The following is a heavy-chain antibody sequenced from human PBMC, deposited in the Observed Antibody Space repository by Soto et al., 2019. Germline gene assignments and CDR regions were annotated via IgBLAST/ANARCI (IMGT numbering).Heavy chain of an antibody. J-gene: IGHJ5*02. V-gene: IGHV3-11*06. CDR2: INGGGGYT. CDR3: ARDRGP. D-gene: IGHD3-10*01. Sequence: GGSLRLSCATSGFSFSDFYMSWIRQAPGKGPEWLSYINGGGGYTDYADSVKGRFTISRDNAKNSLYLQMNSLGVEDTAVYYCARDRGPWGQGTLVTVS. CDR1: GFSFSDFY.